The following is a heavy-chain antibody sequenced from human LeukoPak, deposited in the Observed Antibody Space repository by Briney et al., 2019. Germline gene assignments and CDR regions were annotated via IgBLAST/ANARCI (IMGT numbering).Heavy chain of an antibody. D-gene: IGHD2-15*01. V-gene: IGHV3-30*02. CDR1: GFTFSSFG. Sequence: GGSLRLSCAASGFTFSSFGMHWVRQAPGKGLEWVAFIRYDGSNKYYTDSVKGRFTVSRDNSKNTLYLQMNSLRAEDTAVYYYAKECCSGGTCYGYFQNWGQGTLVTVSS. CDR2: IRYDGSNK. CDR3: AKECCSGGTCYGYFQN. J-gene: IGHJ1*01.